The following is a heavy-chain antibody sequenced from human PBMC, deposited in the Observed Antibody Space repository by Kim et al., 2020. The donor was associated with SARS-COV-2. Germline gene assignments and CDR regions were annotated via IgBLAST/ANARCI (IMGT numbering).Heavy chain of an antibody. Sequence: GGSLRLSCAASGFTFSSYAMSWVRQAPGKGLEWVSAISGSGGSTYYADSVKGRFTISRDNSKNTLYLHMNSLRAEDTDVYYCAKEDSGWYGGAFDYWGQGTLVTVPS. D-gene: IGHD6-19*01. CDR1: GFTFSSYA. CDR2: ISGSGGST. J-gene: IGHJ4*02. V-gene: IGHV3-23*01. CDR3: AKEDSGWYGGAFDY.